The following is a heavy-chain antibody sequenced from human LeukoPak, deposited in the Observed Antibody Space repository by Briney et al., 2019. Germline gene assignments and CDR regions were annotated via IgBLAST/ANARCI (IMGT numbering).Heavy chain of an antibody. V-gene: IGHV3-30*04. CDR1: GFTFSSYA. J-gene: IGHJ4*02. Sequence: GGSLRLSCAASGFTFSSYAMHWVRQAPGKGLEWVAVISYDGSNKYYADSMKGPFTISRDNTKNTLYLQMNSLRAEDTAVYYCAKEGSGYDWWVYFDYWGQGTLVTVSS. D-gene: IGHD5-12*01. CDR3: AKEGSGYDWWVYFDY. CDR2: ISYDGSNK.